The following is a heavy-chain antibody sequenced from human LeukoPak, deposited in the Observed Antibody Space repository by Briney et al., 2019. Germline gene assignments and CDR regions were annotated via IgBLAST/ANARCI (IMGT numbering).Heavy chain of an antibody. V-gene: IGHV4-34*01. Sequence: NPSETLSLTCAVYGGSFSGYYWSWIRQPPGKGLEWIGEINHSGSTNYNPSLKSRVTISVDTSKNQFSLKLSSVTAADTAVYYCARGRRSYGRSEPVDYWGQGTLVTVSS. CDR3: ARGRRSYGRSEPVDY. D-gene: IGHD3-10*01. J-gene: IGHJ4*02. CDR2: INHSGST. CDR1: GGSFSGYY.